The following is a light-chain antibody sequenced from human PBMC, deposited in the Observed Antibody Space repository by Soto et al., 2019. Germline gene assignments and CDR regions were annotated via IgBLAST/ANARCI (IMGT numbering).Light chain of an antibody. J-gene: IGKJ1*01. CDR3: QQYSTYSRT. V-gene: IGKV1-5*03. Sequence: DIQMTQSPSTLSASVGDRVTITCRASQSISSWLAWYQQKPGKAPKLLIYKASSLESGVPSRFSGSGSGTEFTLTISSLQRDDFATYYCQQYSTYSRTFGQGTKVDI. CDR1: QSISSW. CDR2: KAS.